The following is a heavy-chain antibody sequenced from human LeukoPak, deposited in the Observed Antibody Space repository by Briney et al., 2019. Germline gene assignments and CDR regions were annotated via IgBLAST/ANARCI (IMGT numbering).Heavy chain of an antibody. J-gene: IGHJ4*02. V-gene: IGHV1-18*01. CDR1: GYTFTIYG. CDR3: ARLSGLGPDSPWELDR. Sequence: GASVTVSCTASGYTFTIYGISWVRQAPGQGLEWMGWISAYNGNTNYAQKVKGRVTMTTDTSTSTAYMELRSLRSDDTAVYYCARLSGLGPDSPWELDRWGQGTLVTVSS. CDR2: ISAYNGNT. D-gene: IGHD1-26*01.